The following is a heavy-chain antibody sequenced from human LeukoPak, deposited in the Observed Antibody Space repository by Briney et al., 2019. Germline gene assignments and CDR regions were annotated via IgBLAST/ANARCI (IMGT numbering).Heavy chain of an antibody. Sequence: SETLSLTCTVSGGSISSSDYYWSWIRQPPGKGLEWIGYIYYSRSTYYNPSLKSRVTISVDTSKNQFSLKLSSVTAADTAVYYCARGGDVLLWFGGAFDIWGQGTMVTVSS. CDR2: IYYSRST. CDR1: GGSISSSDYY. J-gene: IGHJ3*02. CDR3: ARGGDVLLWFGGAFDI. V-gene: IGHV4-30-4*08. D-gene: IGHD3-10*01.